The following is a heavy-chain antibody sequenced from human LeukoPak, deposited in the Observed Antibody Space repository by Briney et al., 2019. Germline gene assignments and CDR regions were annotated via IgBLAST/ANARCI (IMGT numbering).Heavy chain of an antibody. Sequence: GGSLRLSCAASGFTFSSYWMHWVRQAPGKGLVWVSRINSDGSSTSYADSVKGRFTISRDNAKDTLYLQMNSLRAEDTAVYYCARTPYSSSWTLGYWGQGTLVTVSS. CDR3: ARTPYSSSWTLGY. D-gene: IGHD6-13*01. V-gene: IGHV3-74*01. CDR2: INSDGSST. CDR1: GFTFSSYW. J-gene: IGHJ4*02.